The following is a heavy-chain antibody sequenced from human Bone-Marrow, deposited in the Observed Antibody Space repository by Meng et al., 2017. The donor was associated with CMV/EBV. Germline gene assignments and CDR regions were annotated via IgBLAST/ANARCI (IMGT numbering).Heavy chain of an antibody. V-gene: IGHV4-39*02. Sequence: SETLSLTCTVPGGSIYNNSFYWGWVRQPPGKGLEWIGSIHDGGTTYYTPSLKSRVTISVDKAKNPFCLRLSSVAAADTAVYFCTRERADLVLVPAVINFWGQGTLVTVSS. CDR3: TRERADLVLVPAVINF. CDR1: GGSIYNNSFY. J-gene: IGHJ4*02. CDR2: IHDGGTT. D-gene: IGHD2-2*01.